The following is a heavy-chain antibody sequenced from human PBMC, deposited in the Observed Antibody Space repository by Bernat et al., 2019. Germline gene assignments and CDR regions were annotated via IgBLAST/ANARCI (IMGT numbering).Heavy chain of an antibody. CDR1: GFTFSSYG. J-gene: IGHJ4*02. V-gene: IGHV3-30*18. CDR3: AKDSSGWGDYFDY. D-gene: IGHD6-19*01. Sequence: QVQLVESGGGVVQPGRSLRLSCAASGFTFSSYGMHWVRQAPGKGLEWVAVISYDGSNKYYADSVKGRFTISRDNSKTTLYLQMNRLRAEDTAVYYCAKDSSGWGDYFDYWGQGTLVTVSS. CDR2: ISYDGSNK.